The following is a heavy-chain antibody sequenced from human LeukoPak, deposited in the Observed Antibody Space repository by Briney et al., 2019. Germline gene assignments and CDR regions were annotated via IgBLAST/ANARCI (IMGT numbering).Heavy chain of an antibody. CDR1: GYTLTELS. V-gene: IGHV1-24*01. D-gene: IGHD6-19*01. Sequence: ASVKVSCKVSGYTLTELSMHWVRQAPGKGLEWMGGFDPEDGETIYAQKFQGRVTMTEDTSTDTAYMELSSLRSEDTAVYYCATGVGQWLGARPNDYWGQGTLVTVSS. CDR3: ATGVGQWLGARPNDY. J-gene: IGHJ4*02. CDR2: FDPEDGET.